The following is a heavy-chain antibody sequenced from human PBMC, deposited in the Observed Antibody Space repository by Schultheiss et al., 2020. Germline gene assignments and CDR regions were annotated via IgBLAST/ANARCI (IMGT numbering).Heavy chain of an antibody. CDR2: INHSGST. D-gene: IGHD3-22*01. V-gene: IGHV4-31*03. CDR1: GGSISSSSYY. J-gene: IGHJ4*02. CDR3: ASGYYYDSSGYYPIDY. Sequence: SQTLSLTCTVSGGSISSSSYYWSWIRQPPGKGLEWIGEINHSGSTNYNPSLKSRVAISVDTSKNQFSLKLSSVTAADTAVYYCASGYYYDSSGYYPIDYWGQGTLVTVSS.